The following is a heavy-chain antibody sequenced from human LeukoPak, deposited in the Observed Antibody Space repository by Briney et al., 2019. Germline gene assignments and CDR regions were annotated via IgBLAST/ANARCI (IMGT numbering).Heavy chain of an antibody. CDR2: ISAYNGNT. CDR3: ARAWVPWYNWNSGGFDP. D-gene: IGHD1-7*01. V-gene: IGHV1-18*01. Sequence: GASVKVSCKASGYTFTSYGISWVRQAPGQGLEWMGWISAYNGNTNYAQKLQGRVTMTTDTSTSTAYMELRSLRSDDTAVYYCARAWVPWYNWNSGGFDPWGQGTLVTVSS. J-gene: IGHJ5*02. CDR1: GYTFTSYG.